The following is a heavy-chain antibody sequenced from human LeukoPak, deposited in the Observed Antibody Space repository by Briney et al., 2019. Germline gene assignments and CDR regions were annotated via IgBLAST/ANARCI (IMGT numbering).Heavy chain of an antibody. Sequence: SETLSLTCAVYGGSFSGYYWSWIRQPPGKGLEWIGYIYYSGSTNYNPSLRSRVTISVDTSKNQFSLKLSSVTAADTAVYYCARLGTVAGGDYWGQGTLVTVSS. J-gene: IGHJ4*02. D-gene: IGHD6-19*01. V-gene: IGHV4-59*08. CDR1: GGSFSGYY. CDR3: ARLGTVAGGDY. CDR2: IYYSGST.